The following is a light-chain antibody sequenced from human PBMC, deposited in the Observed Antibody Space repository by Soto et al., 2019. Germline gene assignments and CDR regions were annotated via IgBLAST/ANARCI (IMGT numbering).Light chain of an antibody. Sequence: QSVLTQPPSASGTPGQRVTISCSGSSPNIGSNYVYWYQQLPGTAPKRLIYRNNQRPSGVPDRFSGSKSGTSASLAISGLRSEDEADYYCAAWDDSLSVLYVFGTGTKVTVL. CDR3: AAWDDSLSVLYV. CDR2: RNN. V-gene: IGLV1-47*01. J-gene: IGLJ1*01. CDR1: SPNIGSNY.